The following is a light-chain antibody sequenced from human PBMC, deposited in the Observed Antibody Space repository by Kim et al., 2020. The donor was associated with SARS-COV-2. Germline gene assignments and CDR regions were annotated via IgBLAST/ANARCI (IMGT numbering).Light chain of an antibody. V-gene: IGKV3-11*01. CDR1: QSVSSY. CDR2: DAS. J-gene: IGKJ4*01. CDR3: QQRSNWPLGLT. Sequence: TGERASLSGRASQSVSSYLAWYQQKPGQAPRFLIYDASNRATGIPARFSGSGSGTDFSLTISSLEPEDCAVYYCQQRSNWPLGLTFGGRTKVDIK.